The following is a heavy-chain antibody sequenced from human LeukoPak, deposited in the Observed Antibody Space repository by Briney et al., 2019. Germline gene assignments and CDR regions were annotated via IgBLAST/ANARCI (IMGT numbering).Heavy chain of an antibody. CDR1: GYTFTGYY. CDR3: ARDLDYYDSSGYYSLNY. D-gene: IGHD3-22*01. V-gene: IGHV1-2*02. Sequence: ASVKVSCKASGYTFTGYYMHWVRQAPGQGLEWMGWINPNSGGTNYAQKFQGRVTMTRDTSISTAYMELSRLRSDDTAVYYCARDLDYYDSSGYYSLNYRGQGTLVTVSS. CDR2: INPNSGGT. J-gene: IGHJ4*02.